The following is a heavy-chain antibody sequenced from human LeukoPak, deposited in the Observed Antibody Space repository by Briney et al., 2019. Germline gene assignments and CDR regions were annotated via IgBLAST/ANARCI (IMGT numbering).Heavy chain of an antibody. D-gene: IGHD3-16*02. Sequence: GGSLRLSCAASGFTFSSYAMSWVRQAPGKGLEWVSDISGSGSNTYYADSVKGRFTISRHNAKNSLYLQMNSLRAEDTAVYYCARVPAGVIGMKDAFDIWGQGTMVTVSS. CDR3: ARVPAGVIGMKDAFDI. V-gene: IGHV3-21*01. CDR1: GFTFSSYA. CDR2: ISGSGSNT. J-gene: IGHJ3*02.